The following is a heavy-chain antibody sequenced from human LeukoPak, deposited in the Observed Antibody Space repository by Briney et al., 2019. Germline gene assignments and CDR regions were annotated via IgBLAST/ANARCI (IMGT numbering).Heavy chain of an antibody. V-gene: IGHV1-2*02. J-gene: IGHJ3*02. CDR3: ARAYGIATHDAFDI. Sequence: ASVKVSCKASGYTFIGYYLHWVRQAPGQGLEWMGWINPNSGGTNYAQKFQGRVTMTRDTSISTAYMELSRLRSDDTAVYYCARAYGIATHDAFDIWGQGTMVTVSS. CDR1: GYTFIGYY. CDR2: INPNSGGT. D-gene: IGHD6-13*01.